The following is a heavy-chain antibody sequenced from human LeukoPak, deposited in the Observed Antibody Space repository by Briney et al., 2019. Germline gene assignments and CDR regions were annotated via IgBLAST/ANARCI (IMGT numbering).Heavy chain of an antibody. CDR1: GGSFSGYY. CDR2: INHSGSS. J-gene: IGHJ4*02. D-gene: IGHD6-13*01. CDR3: ARDTAAAGTSSDY. Sequence: SETLSLTCAVYGGSFSGYYWSWIRQPPGKGLEWIGEINHSGSSNYNPSLKSRVTMSVDTSKNQFSLKLSSVTAADTAVYYCARDTAAAGTSSDYWGQGTLVTVSS. V-gene: IGHV4-34*01.